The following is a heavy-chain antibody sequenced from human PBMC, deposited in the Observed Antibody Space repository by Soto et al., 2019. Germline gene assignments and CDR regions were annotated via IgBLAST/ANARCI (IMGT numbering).Heavy chain of an antibody. CDR3: TKRQGAVAGTFDY. J-gene: IGHJ4*02. CDR2: INPSGGST. V-gene: IGHV1-46*01. Sequence: ASVKVSCKASGYTFTSYYMHWVRQAPGQGLEWMGIINPSGGSTSYAQKFQGRVTMTRDKSTSTVYMELSSLRSEDTAVYYCTKRQGAVAGTFDYWGPGTLVTVSS. D-gene: IGHD6-19*01. CDR1: GYTFTSYY.